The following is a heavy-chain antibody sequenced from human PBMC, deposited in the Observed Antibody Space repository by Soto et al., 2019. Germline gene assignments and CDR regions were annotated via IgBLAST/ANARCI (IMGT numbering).Heavy chain of an antibody. D-gene: IGHD3-16*01. J-gene: IGHJ4*02. CDR2: ISYDGSNK. V-gene: IGHV3-30*18. Sequence: QVQLVESGGGVVQPGRSLRLSCAASGFTFSSYGMHWVRQAPGKGLEWVAVISYDGSNKYYADSVKGRFTISRDNSKNTLYLQMNRLGAEDTAVYYCAKDHGKDGGGFDYWGQGTLVTVSS. CDR3: AKDHGKDGGGFDY. CDR1: GFTFSSYG.